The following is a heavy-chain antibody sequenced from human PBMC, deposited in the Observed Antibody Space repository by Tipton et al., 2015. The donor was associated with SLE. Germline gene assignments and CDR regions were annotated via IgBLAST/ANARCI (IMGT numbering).Heavy chain of an antibody. CDR2: IYSSGSS. CDR3: ARALTYYDFWSGYLPGWFDP. CDR1: GGSISSYY. V-gene: IGHV4-59*01. Sequence: TLSLTCNVSGGSISSYYWSWIRQPPGKGLQWIGYIYSSGSSNYNPSLKSRVTISVDTSKNQFSLKLSSVTAADTAVYYCARALTYYDFWSGYLPGWFDPWGQGTLVTVSS. D-gene: IGHD3-3*01. J-gene: IGHJ5*02.